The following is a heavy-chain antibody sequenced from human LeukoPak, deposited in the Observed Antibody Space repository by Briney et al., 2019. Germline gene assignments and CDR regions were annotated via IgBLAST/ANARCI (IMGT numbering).Heavy chain of an antibody. Sequence: GASVKVSCKASGYTFTSYAITWVRQAPGQGLEWMGWINPNSGGTNYAQKFQGRVTMTRDTSISTAYMELSRLRSDDTAVYYCARDSGERGSGSYLIAYWGQGTLVTVSS. J-gene: IGHJ4*02. CDR1: GYTFTSYA. D-gene: IGHD3-10*01. V-gene: IGHV1-2*02. CDR3: ARDSGERGSGSYLIAY. CDR2: INPNSGGT.